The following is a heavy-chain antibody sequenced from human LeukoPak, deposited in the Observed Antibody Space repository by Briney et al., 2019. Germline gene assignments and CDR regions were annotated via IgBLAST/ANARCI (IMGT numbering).Heavy chain of an antibody. CDR2: IYSSGSI. J-gene: IGHJ4*02. CDR1: SGSMSSYY. Sequence: SETLSLTCTVSSGSMSSYYWNWIRQPAGKGLEWIGRIYSSGSINYNPSLKSRVAMSLDTSKNQFSLNLTSVTAADTAVYYCARGEFDFDYWGQGILVTVSS. CDR3: ARGEFDFDY. D-gene: IGHD3-10*01. V-gene: IGHV4-4*07.